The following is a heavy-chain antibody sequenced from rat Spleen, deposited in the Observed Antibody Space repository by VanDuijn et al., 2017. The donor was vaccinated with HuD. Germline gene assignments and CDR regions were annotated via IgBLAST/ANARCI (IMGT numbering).Heavy chain of an antibody. Sequence: EVHLVESGGGLVQPGRSLKLSCAASGFTFSSSYMAWVRQAPKRGLEWVATISYDGTATYYRDSVKGRFTISRDNAKSTLYLQMDSLRSEDAATYYCVTQHYGSPGGFAYWGQVKLVTVSS. CDR3: VTQHYGSPGGFAY. D-gene: IGHD1-3*01. J-gene: IGHJ3*01. CDR2: ISYDGTAT. CDR1: GFTFSSSY. V-gene: IGHV5-7*01.